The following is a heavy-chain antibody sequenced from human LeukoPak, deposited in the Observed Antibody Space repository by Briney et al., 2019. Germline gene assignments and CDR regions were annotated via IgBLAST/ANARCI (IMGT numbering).Heavy chain of an antibody. V-gene: IGHV3-21*04. CDR3: AKDDAWLQYGN. CDR1: GFTFSSYS. Sequence: GGSLRLSCAASGFTFSSYSMNWVRQAPGKGLEWVSSISGSSSYIYYADSVKGRFTISRDNSKGTVYLQMNSLRPEDTAVYYCAKDDAWLQYGNWGRGTLVTVSS. CDR2: ISGSSSYI. D-gene: IGHD5-24*01. J-gene: IGHJ4*02.